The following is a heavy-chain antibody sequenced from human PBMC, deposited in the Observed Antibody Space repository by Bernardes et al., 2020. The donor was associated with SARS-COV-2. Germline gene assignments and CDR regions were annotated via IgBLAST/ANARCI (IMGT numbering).Heavy chain of an antibody. CDR2: IYSDETTT. CDR3: ARESSVLQYYYGMDI. D-gene: IGHD6-6*01. CDR1: GFSLRNYW. Sequence: GGSLRLSCLASGFSLRNYWLQWVRQAPGKGLVWVSRIYSDETTTNYADSVKGRFTMSRDNAKNTVYLEMNSLGVDDSAVYFCARESSVLQYYYGMDILGQGTTVTVSS. V-gene: IGHV3-74*01. J-gene: IGHJ6*02.